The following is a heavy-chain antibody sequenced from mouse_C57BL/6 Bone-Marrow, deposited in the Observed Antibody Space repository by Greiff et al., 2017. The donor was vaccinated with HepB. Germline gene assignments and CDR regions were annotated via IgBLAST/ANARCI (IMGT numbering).Heavy chain of an antibody. CDR1: GFNIKDDY. J-gene: IGHJ3*01. D-gene: IGHD3-2*02. CDR3: TTLMRTAQATWAFAY. Sequence: VQLKQSGAELVRPGASVKLSCTASGFNIKDDYMHWVKQRPEQGLEWIGWIDPENGDTEYASKFQGKATITADTSSNTAYLQLSSLTSEDTAVYYCTTLMRTAQATWAFAYWGQGTLVTVSA. V-gene: IGHV14-4*01. CDR2: IDPENGDT.